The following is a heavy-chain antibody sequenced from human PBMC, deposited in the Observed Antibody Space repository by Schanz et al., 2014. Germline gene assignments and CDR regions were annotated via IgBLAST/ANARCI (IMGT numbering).Heavy chain of an antibody. D-gene: IGHD4-17*01. Sequence: QVQLVQSGAEVKKPGASVKVSCKASTYTFSTYYIHWVRQAPGQGLEWMGVINPSGGSTNYAQKFQGRVRMTRDTSTSTVYMELSSLRSEDTAVYYCARNYGGHSEESDRYGMDVWGQGTTVTVSS. V-gene: IGHV1-46*01. CDR1: TYTFSTYY. CDR2: INPSGGST. J-gene: IGHJ6*02. CDR3: ARNYGGHSEESDRYGMDV.